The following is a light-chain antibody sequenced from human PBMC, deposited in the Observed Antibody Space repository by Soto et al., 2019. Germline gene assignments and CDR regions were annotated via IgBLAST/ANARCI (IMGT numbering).Light chain of an antibody. J-gene: IGKJ2*04. CDR3: QQTFTTPCS. Sequence: DIQMTQSPSSLSASVGDSVTITCRASQSIIRYLNWYQQKPGKAPKLLIYGTSSLQSGVPSRFSGSGSGPDVTLTISTLQPEDFATYYCQQTFTTPCSFGQGTKLETK. CDR2: GTS. CDR1: QSIIRY. V-gene: IGKV1-39*01.